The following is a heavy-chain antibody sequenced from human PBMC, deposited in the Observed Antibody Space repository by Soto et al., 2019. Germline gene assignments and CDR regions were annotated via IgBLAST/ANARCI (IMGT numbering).Heavy chain of an antibody. J-gene: IGHJ4*02. V-gene: IGHV4-59*01. D-gene: IGHD5-12*01. Sequence: SETLSLTFPCSWCSHRRYYLGLDRQPPGKGLELIGYIYYSGSTNYNPSLKSRVTISVDTSKNQFSLKLSSVTAADTAVYYCARFAPILIRLDSGYDYGDYPLWGQGTLVTVSS. CDR2: IYYSGST. CDR3: ARFAPILIRLDSGYDYGDYPL. CDR1: WCSHRRYY.